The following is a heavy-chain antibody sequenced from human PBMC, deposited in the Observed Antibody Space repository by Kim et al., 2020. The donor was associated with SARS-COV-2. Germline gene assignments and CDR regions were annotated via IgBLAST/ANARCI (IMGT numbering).Heavy chain of an antibody. V-gene: IGHV3-23*01. Sequence: GGSLRLSCAASGFTLNNYAMSWVRQAPGKGLEWVSNISGSGDSTDYADSVKGRFTISRDSSKNTLYLQMRSLRAEDTAVYYCAKAAGYIYGYPFDYWGQ. J-gene: IGHJ4*02. D-gene: IGHD5-18*01. CDR1: GFTLNNYA. CDR2: ISGSGDST. CDR3: AKAAGYIYGYPFDY.